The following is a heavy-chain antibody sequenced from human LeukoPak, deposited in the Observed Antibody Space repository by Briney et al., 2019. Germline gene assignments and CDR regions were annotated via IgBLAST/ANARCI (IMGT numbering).Heavy chain of an antibody. Sequence: GGSLRLSRAASGFTFSSYWMSWVRQAPGKGLEWVANIKQDGSEKYYVDSVKGRFTISRDNAKNSLYLQMNSLRAEDTAVYYCARARTYYYDSSGPLYFDYWSQGTLVTVSS. CDR1: GFTFSSYW. J-gene: IGHJ4*02. CDR3: ARARTYYYDSSGPLYFDY. CDR2: IKQDGSEK. V-gene: IGHV3-7*01. D-gene: IGHD3-22*01.